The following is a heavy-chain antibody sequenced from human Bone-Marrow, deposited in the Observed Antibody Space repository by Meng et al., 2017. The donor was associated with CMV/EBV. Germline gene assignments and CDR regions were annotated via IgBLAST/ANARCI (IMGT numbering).Heavy chain of an antibody. J-gene: IGHJ4*02. CDR1: GFTFSGSA. D-gene: IGHD5-18*01. CDR2: IRSKANSYAT. V-gene: IGHV3-73*01. CDR3: TTYSDERIQIWLLKPKVLDY. Sequence: GESLKISCAASGFTFSGSAMHWVRQASGKGLEWVGRIRSKANSYATAYAASVKGRFTISRDDSKNTAYLQMNSLKTEDTAVYYCTTYSDERIQIWLLKPKVLDYWGQGTLVTVSS.